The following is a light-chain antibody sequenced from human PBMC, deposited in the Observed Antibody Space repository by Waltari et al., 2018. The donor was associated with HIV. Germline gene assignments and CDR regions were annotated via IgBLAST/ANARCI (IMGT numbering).Light chain of an antibody. CDR3: AAWDDSLNGVV. CDR1: SNDVGTYNL. CDR2: EVN. J-gene: IGLJ2*01. V-gene: IGLV2-14*02. Sequence: QSALTQPASVSGSPGQSITISCTGTSNDVGTYNLVSWYQQHPAKAPKLMIYEVNNRPSGVSNRFSGSKSGNTASLTISGLQAEDEADYYCAAWDDSLNGVVFGGGTKLTVL.